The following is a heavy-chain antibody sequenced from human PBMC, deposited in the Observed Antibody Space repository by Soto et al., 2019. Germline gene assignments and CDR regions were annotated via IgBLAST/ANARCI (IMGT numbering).Heavy chain of an antibody. Sequence: NPSETLSLTCTVSGGSISSGGYYWSWIRQHPGKGLEWIGYIYYSGSTYYNPSLKSRVTISVDTSKNQFSLKLSSVTAADTAVYYCARGTTYYDFWSGYYDTPFDYWGQGTLVTVSS. V-gene: IGHV4-31*03. J-gene: IGHJ4*02. D-gene: IGHD3-3*01. CDR2: IYYSGST. CDR3: ARGTTYYDFWSGYYDTPFDY. CDR1: GGSISSGGYY.